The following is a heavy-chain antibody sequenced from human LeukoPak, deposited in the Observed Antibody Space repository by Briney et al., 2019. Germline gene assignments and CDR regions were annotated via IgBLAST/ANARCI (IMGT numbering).Heavy chain of an antibody. Sequence: GGSLRLSCAASGFTVSSNYMSWVRQAPGKGLEWVSVIYSGGSTYYADSVKGRFTISRDNSKNTLYLQMNSLRAEDTAVYYCAKDLWSIAAAGIDYWGQGTLVTVSS. D-gene: IGHD6-13*01. CDR3: AKDLWSIAAAGIDY. V-gene: IGHV3-53*05. CDR2: IYSGGST. J-gene: IGHJ4*02. CDR1: GFTVSSNY.